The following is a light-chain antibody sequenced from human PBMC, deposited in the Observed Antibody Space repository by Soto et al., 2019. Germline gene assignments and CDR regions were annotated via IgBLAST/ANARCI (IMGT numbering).Light chain of an antibody. CDR1: SSDVGAYNY. CDR2: EVS. V-gene: IGLV2-14*01. J-gene: IGLJ1*01. Sequence: SVLTRPASVSGSPGQSITISCTGTSSDVGAYNYVSWYQHHPGKAPKLVIYEVSNRPSGLSNRFSGSKSGNTASLTISGLQAEDEADYFCSSYTTTKEVFGTGTKVTVL. CDR3: SSYTTTKEV.